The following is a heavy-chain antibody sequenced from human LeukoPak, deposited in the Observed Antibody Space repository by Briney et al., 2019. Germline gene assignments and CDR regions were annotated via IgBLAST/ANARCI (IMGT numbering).Heavy chain of an antibody. J-gene: IGHJ4*02. CDR2: MNPNSGNT. V-gene: IGHV1-8*01. CDR1: GYTFTSYD. Sequence: ASVKVSCKASGYTFTSYDINWVRQATGQGLEWMGWMNPNSGNTGYAQKFQGRVTMTRNTSISTAYMELSSLRSEDTAAYYCARNEKITGTHEYWGQGTLVTVSS. CDR3: ARNEKITGTHEY. D-gene: IGHD1-20*01.